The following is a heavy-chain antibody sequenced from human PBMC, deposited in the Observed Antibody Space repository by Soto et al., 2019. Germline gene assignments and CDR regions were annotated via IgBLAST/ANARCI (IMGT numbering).Heavy chain of an antibody. D-gene: IGHD3-10*01. CDR1: GYTFTNYD. J-gene: IGHJ6*01. V-gene: IGHV1-8*01. Sequence: ASVKVSCKASGYTFTNYDITWVRQATGQGLEWMGWMNPDSENTGSPQKFQGRVTMTVNTSINTAYMELTSLRSEDTAVYYCTRAQFEFGYYFGLEVWGQATTVIVS. CDR2: MNPDSENT. CDR3: TRAQFEFGYYFGLEV.